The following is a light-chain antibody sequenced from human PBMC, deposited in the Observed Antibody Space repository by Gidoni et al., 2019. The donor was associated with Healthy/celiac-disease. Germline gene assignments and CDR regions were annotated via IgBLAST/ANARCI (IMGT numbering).Light chain of an antibody. CDR2: SNN. CDR1: SSNIGSHT. V-gene: IGLV1-44*01. CDR3: AAWADSLNGRVV. J-gene: IGLJ2*01. Sequence: QSVLTQPPSASGTPGQRVTISCSGSSSNIGSHTVNWYQQLPGPAPHLLIYSNNQRPSGVPVRFSGSRSGTSASLAMSGLQSEDEADYYCAAWADSLNGRVVFGGGTKLTVL.